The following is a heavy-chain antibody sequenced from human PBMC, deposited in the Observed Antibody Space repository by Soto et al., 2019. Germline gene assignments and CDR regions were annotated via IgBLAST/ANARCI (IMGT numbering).Heavy chain of an antibody. CDR3: AREYGNYDSSGYYAY. J-gene: IGHJ4*02. CDR2: INPSGGST. Sequence: ASVKVSCKTSGYSFTSYSIHWVRQAPGQGLEWMGIINPSGGSTNYAQKLQGRVSMTRDRSTSTVHMELSSLRSDDTAMYYCAREYGNYDSSGYYAYWGQGTLVTVSS. CDR1: GYSFTSYS. V-gene: IGHV1-46*01. D-gene: IGHD3-22*01.